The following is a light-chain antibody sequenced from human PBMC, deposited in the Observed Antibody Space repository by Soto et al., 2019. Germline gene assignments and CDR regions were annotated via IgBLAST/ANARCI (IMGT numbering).Light chain of an antibody. Sequence: IEMTQSPSTIPASVGDSVTIPCWSSQNINNYLTWYQQRPGKYPKLLIYAASSLQSGVPSRFSGSGSGTDFSLTISSLQTEDFETYECQQSYSTTRTFGQGTKVEIK. CDR1: QNINNY. V-gene: IGKV1-39*01. J-gene: IGKJ1*01. CDR3: QQSYSTTRT. CDR2: AAS.